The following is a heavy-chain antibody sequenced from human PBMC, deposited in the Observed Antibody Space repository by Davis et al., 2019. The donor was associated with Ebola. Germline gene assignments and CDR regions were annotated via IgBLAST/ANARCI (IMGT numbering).Heavy chain of an antibody. Sequence: MPSETLSLTCAVSGGSISSSNWWSWVRQPPGKGLEWIGEIYHSGSTNYNPSLKSRVTISVDTSKNQFSLKLSSVTAADTAVYYCARGGYSYGFDYWGQGTLVTVSS. V-gene: IGHV4-4*02. CDR1: GGSISSSNW. J-gene: IGHJ4*02. CDR3: ARGGYSYGFDY. CDR2: IYHSGST. D-gene: IGHD5-18*01.